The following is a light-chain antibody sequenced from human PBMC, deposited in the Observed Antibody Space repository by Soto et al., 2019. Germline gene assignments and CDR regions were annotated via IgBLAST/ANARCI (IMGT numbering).Light chain of an antibody. CDR1: QSISRY. J-gene: IGKJ1*01. V-gene: IGKV3-20*01. Sequence: EIVLTQSPGTLSLSQGERTTLSCRASQSISRYLAWYQQKPGQGPRLLIYGASSRATGTPDRFSGSGSGTDFTLTINRLEPEDFALYYCQQYGSSPPTFGQGTKVDI. CDR3: QQYGSSPPT. CDR2: GAS.